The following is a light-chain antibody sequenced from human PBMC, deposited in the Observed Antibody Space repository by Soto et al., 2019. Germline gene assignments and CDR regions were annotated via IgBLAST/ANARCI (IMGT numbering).Light chain of an antibody. CDR2: DVS. V-gene: IGLV2-14*01. Sequence: QSVLTQPASVSGSHGQSISISCTETSSDVGGYNYVSWYQQHPGKAPKLLIYDVSNRPSGVSNRFSGSKSGNTASLTISGLQAEDEADYYCGSYTSSSTRVFGTGTKVTVL. CDR3: GSYTSSSTRV. J-gene: IGLJ1*01. CDR1: SSDVGGYNY.